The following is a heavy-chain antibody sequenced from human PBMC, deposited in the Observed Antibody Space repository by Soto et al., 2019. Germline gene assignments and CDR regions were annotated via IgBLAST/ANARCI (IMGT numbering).Heavy chain of an antibody. V-gene: IGHV4-4*02. J-gene: IGHJ6*03. D-gene: IGHD2-15*01. CDR1: SGSISSSNW. CDR2: IYHSGST. CDR3: ARGCSGGSCYYYYYMDV. Sequence: QVQLQESGPGLVKPSGTLSLTCAVSSGSISSSNWWSWVRQPPGKGLVWIGEIYHSGSTNYNPSLKSRVTISVDKSKNQFSLKLSSVTAADTAVYYCARGCSGGSCYYYYYMDVWGKGTTVTVSS.